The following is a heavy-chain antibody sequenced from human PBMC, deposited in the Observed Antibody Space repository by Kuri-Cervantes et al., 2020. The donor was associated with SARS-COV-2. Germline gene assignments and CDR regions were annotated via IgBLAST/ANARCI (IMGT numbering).Heavy chain of an antibody. CDR3: ARDGEQRLLWFGELLPYYYMDV. J-gene: IGHJ6*03. V-gene: IGHV1-18*01. D-gene: IGHD3-10*01. CDR1: VYSFTDDG. Sequence: VTVSCKACVYSFTDDGISWVRQAPGQGLEWMGWISAYNGNTNYSQKLKGRVTMTTDISTSPAYMELRSLRSDDTAVYYCARDGEQRLLWFGELLPYYYMDVWGKGTTVTVSS. CDR2: ISAYNGNT.